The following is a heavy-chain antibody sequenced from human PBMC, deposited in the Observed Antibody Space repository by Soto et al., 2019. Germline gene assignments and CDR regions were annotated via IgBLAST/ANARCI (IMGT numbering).Heavy chain of an antibody. D-gene: IGHD3-22*01. CDR1: GFTFSNYA. V-gene: IGHV3-30-3*01. CDR3: ARSHAPYYYDTTGFFFGLDV. J-gene: IGHJ6*02. CDR2: MSFDETKK. Sequence: QVRLVESGGGVVQPGRSLRLSCAASGFTFSNYAMHWVRQAPGKGLEWVAVMSFDETKKYHAASVEGRFTISRDNSQNTLDLQINSLRAEDTALYYCARSHAPYYYDTTGFFFGLDVWGQGTTVVVSS.